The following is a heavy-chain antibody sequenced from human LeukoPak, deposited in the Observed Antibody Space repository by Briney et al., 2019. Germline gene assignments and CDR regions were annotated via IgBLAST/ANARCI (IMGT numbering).Heavy chain of an antibody. CDR2: MNPISSNT. Sequence: GSVKVSCKDSGYTFTRYDIKWGRQAPGEGLELIGCMNPISSNTGYSQKFQGRATFTRNTSICTPYMELSSLISEDTAVSYFARGSRYFAYWGQGSLVTVSS. CDR1: GYTFTRYD. CDR3: ARGSRYFAY. V-gene: IGHV1-8*03. J-gene: IGHJ4*02.